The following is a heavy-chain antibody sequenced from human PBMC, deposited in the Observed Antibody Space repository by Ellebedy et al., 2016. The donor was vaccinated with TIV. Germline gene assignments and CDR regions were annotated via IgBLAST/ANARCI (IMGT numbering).Heavy chain of an antibody. CDR2: ISYDGTNK. V-gene: IGHV3-30-3*01. CDR3: AAAAGAGDDAFDN. CDR1: GFTFSNYA. Sequence: GGSLRLSXAASGFTFSNYALHWVRQAPGKGLEWVALISYDGTNKYYADSVKGRFTISRDNSKSTLYLQMNSLRAEDTAVYYCAAAAGAGDDAFDNWGQGTMVTVSS. J-gene: IGHJ3*02. D-gene: IGHD6-13*01.